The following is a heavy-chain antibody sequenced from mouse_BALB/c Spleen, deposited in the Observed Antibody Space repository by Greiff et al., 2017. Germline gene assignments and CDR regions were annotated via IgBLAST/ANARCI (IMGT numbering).Heavy chain of an antibody. V-gene: IGHV1S29*02. Sequence: EVKLMESGPELVKPGASVKISCKASGYTFTDYNMHWVKQSHGKSLEWIGYIYPYNGGTFYNQKFKGKATLTVDKSSSTAHMELRSLASEDSAVYYCARPYDYGYAMDYWGQGTSVTVSS. J-gene: IGHJ4*01. CDR3: ARPYDYGYAMDY. D-gene: IGHD2-4*01. CDR1: GYTFTDYN. CDR2: IYPYNGGT.